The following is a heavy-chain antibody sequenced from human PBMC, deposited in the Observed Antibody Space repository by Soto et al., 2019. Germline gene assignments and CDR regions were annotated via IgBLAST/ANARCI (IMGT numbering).Heavy chain of an antibody. V-gene: IGHV1-69*13. Sequence: SVKVSCKASGGTFSSYAISWVRQAPGQGLEWMGGIIPIFGTANYAQKFQGRVTITADESTSTAYMELSSLRSEDTTVYYCASNGTYYYDGSGYPYYYYYYGMDVWGQGTTVTVSS. CDR1: GGTFSSYA. CDR3: ASNGTYYYDGSGYPYYYYYYGMDV. CDR2: IIPIFGTA. J-gene: IGHJ6*02. D-gene: IGHD3-22*01.